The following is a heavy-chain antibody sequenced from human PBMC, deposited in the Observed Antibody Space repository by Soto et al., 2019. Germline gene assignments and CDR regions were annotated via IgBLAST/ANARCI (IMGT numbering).Heavy chain of an antibody. CDR3: ARRGYSSSWYYYYYYGMDV. CDR1: GGSISSYY. CDR2: TYYSGST. D-gene: IGHD6-13*01. Sequence: SETLSLTCTVSGGSISSYYWSWIRQPPGKGLEWIGYTYYSGSTNYNPSLKSRVTISVDTSKNQFSLKLSSVTAADTAVYYCARRGYSSSWYYYYYYGMDVWGQGTTVTVSS. J-gene: IGHJ6*02. V-gene: IGHV4-59*08.